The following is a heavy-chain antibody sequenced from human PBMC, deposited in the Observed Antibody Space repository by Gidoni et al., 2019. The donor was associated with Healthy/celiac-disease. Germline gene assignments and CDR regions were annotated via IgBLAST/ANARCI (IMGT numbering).Heavy chain of an antibody. CDR2: IVPIFGTA. J-gene: IGHJ6*02. D-gene: IGHD2-15*01. CDR3: ASTRGRYCSSGSCYSYYGMDV. V-gene: IGHV1-69*01. Sequence: QVQLVQSGAEVKKSGSAVKVSCKASGGAFSSSAISWVRQAPGQGLEWMGGIVPIFGTANYAQKCQGRVTITADESTSTAYMELSSLRSEDTAVYYCASTRGRYCSSGSCYSYYGMDVWGQGTTVTVSS. CDR1: GGAFSSSA.